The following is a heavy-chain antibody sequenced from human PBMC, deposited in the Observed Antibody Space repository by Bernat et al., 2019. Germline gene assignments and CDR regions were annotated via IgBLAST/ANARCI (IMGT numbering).Heavy chain of an antibody. J-gene: IGHJ5*02. Sequence: QVLMMQSGIEVKKPGASVKVSCKASGYTFTSYGINWVRQAPGQGLEWMGWISAFNGNTHYAQKIQGRVSMTTDTSTTTAYMELRSLRSDDTAIYYCARDRGYTDRWFDPWGQGTLVTVSS. CDR3: ARDRGYTDRWFDP. CDR2: ISAFNGNT. V-gene: IGHV1-18*01. CDR1: GYTFTSYG. D-gene: IGHD6-13*01.